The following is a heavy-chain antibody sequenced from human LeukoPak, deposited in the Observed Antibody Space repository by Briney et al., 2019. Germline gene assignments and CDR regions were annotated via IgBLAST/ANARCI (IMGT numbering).Heavy chain of an antibody. CDR2: TYYRSTWYN. V-gene: IGHV6-1*01. J-gene: IGHJ5*02. Sequence: SQTLSLTCAISGDSVSSNSVTWNWIRQSPSRGLEWLGRTYYRSTWYNDYAVSVRGRITVNPDTSKNQFSLHLNSVTPEDTAVYYCARRLTQYDCFDPWGQGILDTVSS. CDR3: ARRLTQYDCFDP. D-gene: IGHD2-2*01. CDR1: GDSVSSNSVT.